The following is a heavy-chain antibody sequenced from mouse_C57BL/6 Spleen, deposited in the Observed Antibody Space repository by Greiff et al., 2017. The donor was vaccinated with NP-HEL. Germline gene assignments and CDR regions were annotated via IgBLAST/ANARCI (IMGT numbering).Heavy chain of an antibody. CDR3: VVTGTVDY. CDR1: GFSFNIYA. D-gene: IGHD4-1*01. J-gene: IGHJ2*01. Sequence: GGGLVQPKGSLKLSCAASGFSFNIYAMNWVRQAPGKGLEWVARIRSKSTNYATYYADSVKDRFTISRDDSESVLYLQMNNLKTVDTAIYYCVVTGTVDYWGQGTTLTVSS. V-gene: IGHV10-1*01. CDR2: IRSKSTNYAT.